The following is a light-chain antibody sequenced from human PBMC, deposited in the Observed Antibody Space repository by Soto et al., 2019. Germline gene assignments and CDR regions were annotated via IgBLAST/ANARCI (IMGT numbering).Light chain of an antibody. CDR2: DAS. J-gene: IGKJ4*01. V-gene: IGKV1-33*01. CDR3: QQYDNF. Sequence: DIQMTQSPSSLSASVGDRVTITCQASQDISNYLNWYQQKPGKAPKLLIYDASNLETGVPSRFSGGGSGTDFTFTISSLQPEDIATYYCQQYDNFFGGGTKVEIK. CDR1: QDISNY.